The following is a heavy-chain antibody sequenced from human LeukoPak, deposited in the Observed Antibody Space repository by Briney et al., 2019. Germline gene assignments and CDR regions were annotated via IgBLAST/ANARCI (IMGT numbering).Heavy chain of an antibody. CDR3: ARGMVVAATDVGWFDH. D-gene: IGHD2-15*01. CDR2: ISGSGSSI. J-gene: IGHJ5*02. CDR1: GFTFTDYF. V-gene: IGHV3-11*01. Sequence: GGSLRLSCAASGFTFTDYFMSWVRQAPGKGLEWVSYISGSGSSIFYADSVKGRFTISRDNAKNSLYLQMNSLRAEDTAVYYCARGMVVAATDVGWFDHWGQGTLVTVSS.